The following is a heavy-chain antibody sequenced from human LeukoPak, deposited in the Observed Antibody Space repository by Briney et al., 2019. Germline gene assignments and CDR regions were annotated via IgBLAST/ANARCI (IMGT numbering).Heavy chain of an antibody. CDR3: AKEVARRTGGFDP. J-gene: IGHJ5*02. D-gene: IGHD3/OR15-3a*01. CDR2: IYHSGTA. V-gene: IGHV4-38-2*02. CDR1: AYSITNDNY. Sequence: SETLSLTCTVSAYSITNDNYWIWIRPSPGTGPEWIGSIYHSGTAYYNPSLKSRVTISADTSKNHFSLKLNSVTATDTAVYYCAKEVARRTGGFDPWGQGTLVTVSS.